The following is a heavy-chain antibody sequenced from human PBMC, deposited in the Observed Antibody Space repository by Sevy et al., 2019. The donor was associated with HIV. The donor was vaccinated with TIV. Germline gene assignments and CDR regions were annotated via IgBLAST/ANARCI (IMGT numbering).Heavy chain of an antibody. CDR3: ARGLVGANLGTDY. Sequence: GGSLRLSCSASGFTFSDYYMNWIRQAPGKGLEWISYISFSSNYTMYADSVTGRFTISRDNAKNLLYLQMNSLRAEDTAVYYCARGLVGANLGTDYWGQGSLVTVSS. CDR1: GFTFSDYY. CDR2: ISFSSNYT. D-gene: IGHD1-26*01. V-gene: IGHV3-11*06. J-gene: IGHJ4*02.